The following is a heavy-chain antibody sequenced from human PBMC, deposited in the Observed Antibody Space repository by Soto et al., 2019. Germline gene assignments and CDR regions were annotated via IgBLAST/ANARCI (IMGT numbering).Heavy chain of an antibody. V-gene: IGHV3-11*06. D-gene: IGHD5-12*01. CDR2: ISSSGSYK. Sequence: GGSMRLSCAASGFTFSDYYMSWIRQAPGKGLEWVSYISSSGSYKNFADSVKGRFTISRDNAKNSLYLQMNSLRAEDTAVYYCARQEATTVGYFDYWGQGTLVSVSS. CDR1: GFTFSDYY. J-gene: IGHJ4*02. CDR3: ARQEATTVGYFDY.